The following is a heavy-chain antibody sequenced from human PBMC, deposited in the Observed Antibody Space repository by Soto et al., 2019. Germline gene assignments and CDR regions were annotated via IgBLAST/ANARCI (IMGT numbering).Heavy chain of an antibody. CDR3: ARLPMSYTGYDLGGSYYFDY. J-gene: IGHJ4*02. Sequence: SETLSLTCTVSGGSISSSNYYWGWIRQPPGKGLEWIGSIFYTGSTYYNSSLKSRVPISVDTSKIQFSLKLSSVTAADTAVYYCARLPMSYTGYDLGGSYYFDYWGQGTVVTVSS. D-gene: IGHD5-12*01. V-gene: IGHV4-39*01. CDR2: IFYTGST. CDR1: GGSISSSNYY.